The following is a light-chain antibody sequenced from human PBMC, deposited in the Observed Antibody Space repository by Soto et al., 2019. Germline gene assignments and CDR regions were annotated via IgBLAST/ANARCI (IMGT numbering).Light chain of an antibody. V-gene: IGKV1D-12*01. CDR3: HQDAHIPLT. CDR2: AAS. Sequence: DIQMTQSPSSVSASVGERVTITCRASQGVYSWVAWYQQAPGKAPKLLISAASTLRGGVPSRFRGSGSGTDFTLAISSMQPDNVATSYSHQDAHIPLTFGGGTKVEIK. CDR1: QGVYSW. J-gene: IGKJ4*01.